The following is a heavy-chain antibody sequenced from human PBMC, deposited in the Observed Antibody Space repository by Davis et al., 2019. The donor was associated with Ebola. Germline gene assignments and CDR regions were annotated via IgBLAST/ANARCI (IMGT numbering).Heavy chain of an antibody. CDR3: ARVGVVIIRVEYGMDV. CDR1: GYTFTSYG. J-gene: IGHJ6*02. CDR2: ISAYNGNT. Sequence: ASVKVSCKASGYTFTSYGISWVRQAPGQGLEWMGWISAYNGNTNYAQKLQGRVTMTTDTSTSTAYMELRSLRSDDTAVYYCARVGVVIIRVEYGMDVWGQGTTVTVSS. D-gene: IGHD3-3*01. V-gene: IGHV1-18*01.